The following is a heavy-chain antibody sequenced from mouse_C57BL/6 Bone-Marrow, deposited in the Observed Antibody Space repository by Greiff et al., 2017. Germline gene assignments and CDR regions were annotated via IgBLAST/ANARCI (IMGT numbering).Heavy chain of an antibody. CDR3: ARSNYGWFDY. CDR1: GFNIKDYY. Sequence: VQLQQSGAELVKPGASVKLSCTASGFNIKDYYMHWVKQRPEQGLEWIGVIDPADGNTKYAQKFKGKATLTLDTSSNTAYLQLSSLTSEDTAVYYCARSNYGWFDYWGQGTTLTVSS. CDR2: IDPADGNT. J-gene: IGHJ2*01. V-gene: IGHV14-3*02. D-gene: IGHD2-2*01.